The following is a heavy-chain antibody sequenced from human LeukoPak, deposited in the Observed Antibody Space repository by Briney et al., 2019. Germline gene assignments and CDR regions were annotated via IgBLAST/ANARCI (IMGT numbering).Heavy chain of an antibody. V-gene: IGHV3-21*01. J-gene: IGHJ6*02. CDR1: GFTFSSYA. CDR2: ISSSSSYI. CDR3: ARVVAVAGRVHYYYGMDV. D-gene: IGHD6-19*01. Sequence: GGSLRLSCAASGFTFSSYAMSWVRQAPGKGLEWVSSISSSSSYIYYADSVKGRFTISRDNAKNSLYLQMNSLRAEDTAVYYCARVVAVAGRVHYYYGMDVWGQGTTVTVSS.